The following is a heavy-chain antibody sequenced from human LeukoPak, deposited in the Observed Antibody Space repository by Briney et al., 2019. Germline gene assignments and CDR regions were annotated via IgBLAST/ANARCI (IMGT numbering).Heavy chain of an antibody. CDR3: ARGTRRYCSGGSCYVY. V-gene: IGHV1-8*01. D-gene: IGHD2-15*01. Sequence: GASVKVSCKASGYTFTSYDIYWVRQATGQGLGWMGWMNPNSGNTGYAQKFQGRVTMTRNTSISTAYMELSSLRSEDTAVYYCARGTRRYCSGGSCYVYWGQGTLVTVSS. CDR2: MNPNSGNT. J-gene: IGHJ4*02. CDR1: GYTFTSYD.